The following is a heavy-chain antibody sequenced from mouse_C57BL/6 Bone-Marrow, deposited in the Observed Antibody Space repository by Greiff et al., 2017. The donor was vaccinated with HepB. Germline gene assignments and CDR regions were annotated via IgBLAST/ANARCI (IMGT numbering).Heavy chain of an antibody. V-gene: IGHV14-4*01. CDR3: ADGYYEVMDY. CDR2: IDPENGDP. D-gene: IGHD2-3*01. J-gene: IGHJ4*01. Sequence: VQLQQSGAELVRPGASVKLSCTASGFNIKDDYMHWVKQRPDQGLEWIGWIDPENGDPEYSSKFQGKATITADTSSNTANLQLSSLTSEDTAVYYCADGYYEVMDYWGQGTSVTVSS. CDR1: GFNIKDDY.